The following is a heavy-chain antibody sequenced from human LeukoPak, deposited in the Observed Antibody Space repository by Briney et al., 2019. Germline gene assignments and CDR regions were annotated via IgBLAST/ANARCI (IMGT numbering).Heavy chain of an antibody. D-gene: IGHD3-10*01. V-gene: IGHV4-34*01. CDR1: GGSFSGYY. Sequence: SGTLSLTCAVYGGSFSGYYWSWIRQPLGKGLEWIGEINHSGSTNYNPSLKSRVTISVGTSKNQISLKLSSVTAADTAVYYCARVFYGSGRFDYWGQGTLVTVSS. J-gene: IGHJ4*02. CDR3: ARVFYGSGRFDY. CDR2: INHSGST.